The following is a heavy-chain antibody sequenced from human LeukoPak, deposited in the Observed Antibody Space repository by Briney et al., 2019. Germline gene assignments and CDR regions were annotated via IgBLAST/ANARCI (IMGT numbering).Heavy chain of an antibody. CDR2: IYTSGST. Sequence: PSETLSLTCTVSGGSLSSGSYYWSWIRQPAGKGLEWIGRIYTSGSTNYNPSLKSRLTISVDTSKNQFSLKLSSVTAADTAVYYCAREPAGYCNSASCYYFDYWGQGTLVTVSS. CDR3: AREPAGYCNSASCYYFDY. J-gene: IGHJ4*02. CDR1: GGSLSSGSYY. V-gene: IGHV4-61*02. D-gene: IGHD2-2*01.